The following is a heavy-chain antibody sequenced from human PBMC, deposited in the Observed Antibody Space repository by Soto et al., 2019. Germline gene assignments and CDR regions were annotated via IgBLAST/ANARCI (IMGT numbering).Heavy chain of an antibody. D-gene: IGHD6-19*01. V-gene: IGHV1-8*01. Sequence: WASVKVSCKASGYTFTSYDINWVRQATGQGLEWMGWMNPNSGNTGYAQKFQGRVTMTRNTSISTAYMELSSLRPEETAVYYCARGIGSGWYRAFDIWGQGTMVTVSS. CDR1: GYTFTSYD. CDR2: MNPNSGNT. J-gene: IGHJ3*02. CDR3: ARGIGSGWYRAFDI.